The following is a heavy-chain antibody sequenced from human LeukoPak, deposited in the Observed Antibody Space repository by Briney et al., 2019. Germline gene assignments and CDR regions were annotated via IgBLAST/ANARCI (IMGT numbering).Heavy chain of an antibody. CDR1: GYTFNNFN. Sequence: GASVTVSCKASGYTFNNFNIDWVRQATGHGLEWMGWMNPNSGNTGYAQKFQGRVTMTRNTSITTAYMELSSLRSEDTAVYYCARGGPGGAFDIWGQGTMVTVSS. J-gene: IGHJ3*02. D-gene: IGHD3-16*01. V-gene: IGHV1-8*01. CDR3: ARGGPGGAFDI. CDR2: MNPNSGNT.